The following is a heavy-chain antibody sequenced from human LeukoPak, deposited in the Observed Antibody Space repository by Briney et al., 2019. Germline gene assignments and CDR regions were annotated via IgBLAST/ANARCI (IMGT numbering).Heavy chain of an antibody. J-gene: IGHJ3*02. CDR2: IWYDGSND. Sequence: PGGSLRLSCAASGFTFSSYGMHWVRQAPGKGLEWVAVIWYDGSNDYYANSVKGRFTISRDNSKNTLYLQMNSLRAEDTAVYYCARDRYYYDSSGSYDAFDIWGQGTMVTVSS. V-gene: IGHV3-33*01. CDR3: ARDRYYYDSSGSYDAFDI. D-gene: IGHD3-22*01. CDR1: GFTFSSYG.